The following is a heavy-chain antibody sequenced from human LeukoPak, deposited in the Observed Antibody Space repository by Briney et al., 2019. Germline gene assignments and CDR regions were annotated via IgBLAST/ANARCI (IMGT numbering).Heavy chain of an antibody. CDR3: ARTYYYMDI. CDR2: ISYTGSA. J-gene: IGHJ6*03. Sequence: PSETLSLTCSVSGDSMSSHYWSWIRQPPGRELEWIGYISYTGSAKYNPSLSSRVTISVDTSNNHFSLNLFSVTAADTAVYYCARTYYYMDIWGKGTTVTDSS. V-gene: IGHV4-59*11. CDR1: GDSMSSHY.